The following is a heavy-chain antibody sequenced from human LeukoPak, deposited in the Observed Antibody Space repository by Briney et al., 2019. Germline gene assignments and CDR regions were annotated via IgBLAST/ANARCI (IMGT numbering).Heavy chain of an antibody. CDR1: GFTFSSYG. J-gene: IGHJ4*02. CDR3: ATNGHSHAN. D-gene: IGHD2-2*01. CDR2: ILNDGSQE. Sequence: GSLRLSCAASGFTFSSYGMHWVRQAPGKGLEWVAVILNDGSQEKYADSVKGRFTISRDNSKNTLFLQMNSLRAEDTAVYYCATNGHSHANWGQGTLVTVSS. V-gene: IGHV3-33*01.